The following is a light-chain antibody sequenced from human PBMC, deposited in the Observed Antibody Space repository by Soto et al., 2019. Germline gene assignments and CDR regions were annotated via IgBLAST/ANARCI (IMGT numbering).Light chain of an antibody. CDR2: DTS. CDR1: TGPVTSGRY. V-gene: IGLV7-46*01. CDR3: LLSYNGGRV. J-gene: IGLJ3*02. Sequence: QAVVTPAPSVPVSPGGTVTLTCDSSTGPVTSGRYPYWFQQKPGQAPRTLIYDTSLKYSLTPARFSGTLLRGKAALALSGARPEDEAYYYCLLSYNGGRVFGAGTKVTVL.